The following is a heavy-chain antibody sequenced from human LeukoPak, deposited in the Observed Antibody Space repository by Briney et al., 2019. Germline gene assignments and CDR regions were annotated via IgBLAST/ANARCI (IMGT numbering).Heavy chain of an antibody. CDR3: ARGGGYSSSWYGGYFDY. D-gene: IGHD6-13*01. CDR1: GFTFSDYY. V-gene: IGHV4-34*01. J-gene: IGHJ4*02. Sequence: GSLRLSCAASGFTFSDYYWSWIRQPPGKGLEWIGEINHSGSTNYNPSLKSRVTISVDTSKNQFSLKLSSVTAADTAVYYCARGGGYSSSWYGGYFDYWGQGTLVTVSS. CDR2: INHSGST.